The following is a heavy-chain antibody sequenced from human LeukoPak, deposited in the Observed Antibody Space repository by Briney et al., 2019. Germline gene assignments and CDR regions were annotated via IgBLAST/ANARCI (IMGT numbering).Heavy chain of an antibody. D-gene: IGHD1-26*01. V-gene: IGHV3-30*02. CDR1: GFTFSSYG. CDR3: AKGLEVGATTWIDAFDI. CDR2: IRYDGSNK. Sequence: GGSLRLSCAASGFTFSSYGMHWVRQAPGKGLEWVAFIRYDGSNKYYADSVKGRFTISRDNSKNTLYLQMNSLRAEDTAVYYCAKGLEVGATTWIDAFDIWGQGTMVTVSS. J-gene: IGHJ3*02.